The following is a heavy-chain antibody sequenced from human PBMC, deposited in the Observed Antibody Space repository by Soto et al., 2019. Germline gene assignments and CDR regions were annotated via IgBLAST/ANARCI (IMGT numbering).Heavy chain of an antibody. Sequence: SETLSLTCTVSGCSISSYYWSWIRQPPGKGLEWIGYIYYSGSTNYNPSLKSRVTISVDTSKNQFSLKLSSVTAADTAVYYCARWSFSGYCSGGSCYYYYYGMDVWGQGTTVTVSS. CDR1: GCSISSYY. D-gene: IGHD2-15*01. CDR3: ARWSFSGYCSGGSCYYYYYGMDV. CDR2: IYYSGST. J-gene: IGHJ6*02. V-gene: IGHV4-59*01.